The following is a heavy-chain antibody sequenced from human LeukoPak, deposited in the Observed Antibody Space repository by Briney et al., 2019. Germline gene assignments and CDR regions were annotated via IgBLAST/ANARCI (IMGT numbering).Heavy chain of an antibody. V-gene: IGHV1-2*02. Sequence: GASVKVSCKASGYTITGYYMHWVRQAPGQGLEWMGWINPNSGGTNYAQKFQGRVTMTRDTSISTAYMELSRLRSDDTAVYYCATTTGYYDYVWGSYRVIFDYWGQGTLVTVSS. CDR1: GYTITGYY. D-gene: IGHD3-16*02. J-gene: IGHJ4*02. CDR3: ATTTGYYDYVWGSYRVIFDY. CDR2: INPNSGGT.